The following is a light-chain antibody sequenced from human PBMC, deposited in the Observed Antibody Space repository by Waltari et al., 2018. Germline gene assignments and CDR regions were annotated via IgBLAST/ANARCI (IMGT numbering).Light chain of an antibody. CDR1: QSISKY. Sequence: EIALTQSPCPPALSPGDRATRACRASQSISKYLAWYQQKPGQAPRLLIYQASSRAAGIPDRFSGSGSGTDFSLSISSLEPEDSAVYYCQQYESLPVTFGQGTKVEIK. CDR2: QAS. V-gene: IGKV3-20*01. CDR3: QQYESLPVT. J-gene: IGKJ1*01.